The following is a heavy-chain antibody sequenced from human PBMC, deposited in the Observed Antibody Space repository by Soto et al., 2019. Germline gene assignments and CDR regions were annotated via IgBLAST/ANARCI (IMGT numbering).Heavy chain of an antibody. CDR3: ASSGYDDDFDY. CDR2: ISYDGSNK. Sequence: SLRLSCAASGFTFSSYGMHWVRQAPGKGLEWVAAISYDGSNKYYADSVKGRFTISRDNSKNTLYLQMNSLRAEDTAVYYCASSGYDDDFDYWGQGTLVTVSS. V-gene: IGHV3-30*03. CDR1: GFTFSSYG. D-gene: IGHD5-12*01. J-gene: IGHJ4*02.